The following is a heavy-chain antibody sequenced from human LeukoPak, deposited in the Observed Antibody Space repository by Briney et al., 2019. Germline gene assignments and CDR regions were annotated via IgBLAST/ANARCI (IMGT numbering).Heavy chain of an antibody. D-gene: IGHD6-13*01. J-gene: IGHJ3*02. CDR2: IYYSGST. V-gene: IGHV4-39*01. CDR3: ARQDSSSGSDAFDI. CDR1: GGSISSSSYY. Sequence: SETLSLTCTVSGGSISSSSYYWGWIRQPPGKGLEWIGRIYYSGSTYYNPSLKSRVTISVDTSKNQFSLKMSSVTAADTAVYYCARQDSSSGSDAFDIWGQGTMVTVSS.